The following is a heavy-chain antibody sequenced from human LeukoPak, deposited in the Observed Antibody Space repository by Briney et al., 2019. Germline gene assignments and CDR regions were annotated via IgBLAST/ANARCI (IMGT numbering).Heavy chain of an antibody. D-gene: IGHD6-13*01. CDR1: GFTFSSYS. CDR2: ISSSSYI. V-gene: IGHV3-21*04. Sequence: PGGSLRLSCAASGFTFSSYSMTWVRQAPGKGLEWVSSISSSSYIYYADSMKGRFTISRDNAKNSLYLHMNSLRAKDAAVYYCARPGGSSWLDYYYYCMDVWGQGTTVTVSS. CDR3: ARPGGSSWLDYYYYCMDV. J-gene: IGHJ6*02.